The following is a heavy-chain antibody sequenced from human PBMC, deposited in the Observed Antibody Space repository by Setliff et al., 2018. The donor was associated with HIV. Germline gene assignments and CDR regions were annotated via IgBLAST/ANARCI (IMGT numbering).Heavy chain of an antibody. V-gene: IGHV3-21*01. Sequence: GGSLRLSCAASGFTFSSYSMNWVRQAPGKGLEWVSSISSSSSYIYYADSAKGRFTISRDNAKNSLYLQMNSLRAEDTAVYYCARRRYDFWSGYYPYYMDVWGKGTTVTVS. CDR2: ISSSSSYI. J-gene: IGHJ6*03. CDR1: GFTFSSYS. D-gene: IGHD3-3*01. CDR3: ARRRYDFWSGYYPYYMDV.